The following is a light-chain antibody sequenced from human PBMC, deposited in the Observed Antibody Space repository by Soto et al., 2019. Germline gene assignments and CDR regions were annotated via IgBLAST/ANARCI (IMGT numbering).Light chain of an antibody. CDR3: QQYNSYPWT. CDR1: QGISSY. V-gene: IGKV1-9*01. CDR2: AAS. Sequence: DIQLTQSPSFLSASIGDRVTITCRASQGISSYLAWYQQKPGKAPKFLIYAASTLQSGVPSRFRGSESGTEFTLTISSLQPEDFATYYCQQYNSYPWTFGQGTKVDTK. J-gene: IGKJ1*01.